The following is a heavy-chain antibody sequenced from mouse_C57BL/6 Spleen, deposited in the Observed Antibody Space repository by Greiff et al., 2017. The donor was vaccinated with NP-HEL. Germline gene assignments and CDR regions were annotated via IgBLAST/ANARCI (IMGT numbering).Heavy chain of an antibody. V-gene: IGHV1-55*01. Sequence: VQLQQPGAELVKPGASVKMSCKASGYTFTSYWITWVKQRPGQGLEWIGDIYPGSGSTNYNEKFKSKATLTVDTSSSTAYMQLSSLTSEDSAVYYCARSYYGSSLPFAYWGQGTLVTVSA. CDR1: GYTFTSYW. D-gene: IGHD1-1*01. CDR2: IYPGSGST. CDR3: ARSYYGSSLPFAY. J-gene: IGHJ3*01.